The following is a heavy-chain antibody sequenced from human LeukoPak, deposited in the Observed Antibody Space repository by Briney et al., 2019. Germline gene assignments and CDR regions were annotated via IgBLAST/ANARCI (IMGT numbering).Heavy chain of an antibody. Sequence: GGSLRLSCAASGFTFSIYWMHWVRQAPGKGLVWVSRINSDGSSTSYADSVKGRFTISRDNAKNSLYLQMNSLRAEDTAVYYCARDCLWFGELLWENYFDYWGQGTLVTVSS. CDR3: ARDCLWFGELLWENYFDY. J-gene: IGHJ4*02. CDR1: GFTFSIYW. D-gene: IGHD3-10*01. CDR2: INSDGSST. V-gene: IGHV3-74*01.